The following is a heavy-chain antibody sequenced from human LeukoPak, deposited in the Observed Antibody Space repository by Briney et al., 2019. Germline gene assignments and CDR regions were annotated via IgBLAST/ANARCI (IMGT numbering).Heavy chain of an antibody. CDR3: AKDFYIVVVPAGGYFDY. CDR2: ISWNSGSI. D-gene: IGHD2-2*01. Sequence: GGSLRLSCAASGFTFDDYAMHWVRQAPGKGLEWVSGISWNSGSIGYADSVKGRFTISRDNSKNTLYLQMNSLRAEDTAVYYCAKDFYIVVVPAGGYFDYWGQGTLVTVSS. V-gene: IGHV3-9*01. CDR1: GFTFDDYA. J-gene: IGHJ4*02.